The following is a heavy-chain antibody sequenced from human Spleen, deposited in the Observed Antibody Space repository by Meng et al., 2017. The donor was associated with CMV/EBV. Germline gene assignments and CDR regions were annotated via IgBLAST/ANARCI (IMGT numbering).Heavy chain of an antibody. CDR2: IYYSGST. D-gene: IGHD2-15*01. CDR1: GGPGRSGSYY. V-gene: IGHV4-61*01. CDR3: ARLYSSGTSWFDP. Sequence: AGGPGRSGSYYWSWIRQPPGKGLEWIGYIYYSGSTNYNPSLKSRVTMSADTSKNQFSLKLISVTAADTAVYYCARLYSSGTSWFDPWGQGILVTVSS. J-gene: IGHJ5*02.